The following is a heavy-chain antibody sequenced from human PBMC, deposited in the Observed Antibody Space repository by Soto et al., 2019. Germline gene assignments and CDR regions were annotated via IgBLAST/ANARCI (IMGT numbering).Heavy chain of an antibody. CDR1: GFTFSSYS. V-gene: IGHV3-48*02. CDR3: ARGGRTITRWLQSVCYY. D-gene: IGHD5-12*01. CDR2: ISSSSSTI. J-gene: IGHJ4*02. Sequence: PGGSLRLSCAASGFTFSSYSMNWVRQAPGKGLEWVSYISSSSSTIYYADSVKGRFTISRDNAKNSLYLQMNSLRDEDTAVYYCARGGRTITRWLQSVCYYWGQGTLVTVSS.